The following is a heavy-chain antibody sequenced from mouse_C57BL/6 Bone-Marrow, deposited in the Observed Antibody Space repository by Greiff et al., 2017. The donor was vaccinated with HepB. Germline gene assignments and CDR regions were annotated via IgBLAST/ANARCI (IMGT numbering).Heavy chain of an antibody. V-gene: IGHV3-8*01. J-gene: IGHJ1*03. CDR2: ISYSGST. Sequence: EVQLVESGPGLAKPSQTLSLTCSVTGYSITSDYWNWIRKFPGNKLEYMGYISYSGSTYYNPSLKSRISITRDTSKNQYYLQLNSVTTEDTATYYCARRATTVVATHWYFDVWGTGTTVTVSS. CDR1: GYSITSDY. D-gene: IGHD1-1*01. CDR3: ARRATTVVATHWYFDV.